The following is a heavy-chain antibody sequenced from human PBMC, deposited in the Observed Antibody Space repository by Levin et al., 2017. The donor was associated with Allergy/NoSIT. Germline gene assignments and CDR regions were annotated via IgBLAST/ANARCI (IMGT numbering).Heavy chain of an antibody. V-gene: IGHV4-39*01. Sequence: MTSETLSLTCSVSGGSISSSSYYWGWIRQPPGKGLEWIGSIYYSGTTYYNPSLNSRVTMSVDTSKSQFSLKLSSVTAADTAVYYCASWSPTRNWASDYWGQGTLVTVSS. D-gene: IGHD7-27*01. CDR1: GGSISSSSYY. J-gene: IGHJ4*02. CDR2: IYYSGTT. CDR3: ASWSPTRNWASDY.